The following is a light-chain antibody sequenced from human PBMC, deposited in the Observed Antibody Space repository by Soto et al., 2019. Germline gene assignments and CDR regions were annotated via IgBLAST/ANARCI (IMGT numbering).Light chain of an antibody. V-gene: IGKV1-27*01. CDR3: QKYSSAST. Sequence: DIQMTQSPSSLSASVGDRVTITCRASQGIRNFLAWYQQKPGKVPKHLISAASTLQSVVPSRFSGSGSGTDFTLTITSLQPEDVATYYCQKYSSASTFGQGTRLEIK. J-gene: IGKJ5*01. CDR2: AAS. CDR1: QGIRNF.